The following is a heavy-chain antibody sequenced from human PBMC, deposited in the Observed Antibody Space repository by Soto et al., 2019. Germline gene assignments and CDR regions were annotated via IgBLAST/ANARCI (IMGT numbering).Heavy chain of an antibody. CDR3: AKDFSFWSGYSQSNTGYYFDY. Sequence: PGGSLRLSCAASGFTFSSYAMSWVRQAPGKGLEWVSTISGSGGSTYYADSVKGRFTISRDNSKNTLYLQMNSLRAEDTAVYYCAKDFSFWSGYSQSNTGYYFDYWGQGTLVTISS. V-gene: IGHV3-23*01. D-gene: IGHD3-3*01. CDR1: GFTFSSYA. J-gene: IGHJ4*02. CDR2: ISGSGGST.